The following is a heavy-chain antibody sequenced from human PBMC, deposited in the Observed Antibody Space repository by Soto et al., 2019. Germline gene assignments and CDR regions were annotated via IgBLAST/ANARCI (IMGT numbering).Heavy chain of an antibody. D-gene: IGHD4-17*01. J-gene: IGHJ5*02. V-gene: IGHV4-59*01. CDR2: IYYSGST. CDR3: ARTDDYGDYGWFDP. CDR1: GSSISSYY. Sequence: SETLSLTCTVSGSSISSYYWSWIRQPPGKGLEWIGYIYYSGSTNYNPSLKSRVTISVDTSKNQFSLKLSSVTAADTAVYYCARTDDYGDYGWFDPWGQGTLVTVSS.